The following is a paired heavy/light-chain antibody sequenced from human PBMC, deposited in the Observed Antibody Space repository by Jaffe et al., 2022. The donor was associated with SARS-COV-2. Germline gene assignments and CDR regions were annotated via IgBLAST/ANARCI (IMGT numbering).Heavy chain of an antibody. V-gene: IGHV4-39*01. Sequence: QLQLQESGPGLVKPSETLSLTCTVSGGSISSNIYYWGWIRQPPGKGLEWIGSIHYSGITYYSPSLKSRVIMSVDSSKNQFSLKLNSVTAADTAVYYCAKPKVENSLDYYYMDVWGKGTTVTVSS. D-gene: IGHD1-1*01. CDR3: AKPKVENSLDYYYMDV. CDR2: IHYSGIT. CDR1: GGSISSNIYY. J-gene: IGHJ6*03.
Light chain of an antibody. J-gene: IGKJ4*01. V-gene: IGKV4-1*01. CDR3: QQYYSRPLT. Sequence: DIVMTQSPDSLTMSLGERATINCKSSQSVFYSTNNKNYLAWYQQKPGQPPKLLIYWASTRESGVPDRFSGSGYGRDFTLTISSLQAEDVAVYYCQQYYSRPLTFGGGTKVEIK. CDR1: QSVFYSTNNKNY. CDR2: WAS.